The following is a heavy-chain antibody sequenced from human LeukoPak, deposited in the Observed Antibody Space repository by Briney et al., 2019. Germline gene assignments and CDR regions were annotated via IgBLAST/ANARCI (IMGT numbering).Heavy chain of an antibody. V-gene: IGHV3-21*01. J-gene: IGHJ5*02. D-gene: IGHD3-10*01. CDR2: ISSSSSYI. Sequence: GGSLRLSCAASGFTFSSYSMNWVRQAPGKGLEWVSSISSSSSYIYYADSVKGRFIISRDNAKNSLYLQMSFLSAEDTGVYYCARAKGIPWGQGTLVTVSS. CDR1: GFTFSSYS. CDR3: ARAKGIP.